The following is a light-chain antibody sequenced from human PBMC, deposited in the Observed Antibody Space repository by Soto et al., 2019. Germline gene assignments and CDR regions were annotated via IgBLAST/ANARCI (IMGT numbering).Light chain of an antibody. CDR1: QSVSSY. CDR2: DAS. J-gene: IGKJ3*01. CDR3: QQRSNWPPIFT. Sequence: EIVLTQSPATLSLSPGERATLSCRASQSVSSYLAWYQQKPGQAPRLLIYDASNRATGIPARCSGGGSGTVFTLTISSLAPEAFAVYYGQQRSNWPPIFTFGPGTKVDIK. V-gene: IGKV3-11*01.